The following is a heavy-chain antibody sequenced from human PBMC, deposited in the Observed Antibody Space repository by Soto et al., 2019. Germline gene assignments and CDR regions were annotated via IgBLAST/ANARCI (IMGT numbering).Heavy chain of an antibody. Sequence: SETLSLTCTVSGGSISSGGYYWSWIRQHPGRGLEWIGYIYYSGSTYYNPSLKSRVTISVDTSKNQFSLKLSSVTAADTAVYHCARVKTLRMVATTLRWFDPWGQGTLVTVSS. CDR1: GGSISSGGYY. CDR2: IYYSGST. D-gene: IGHD2-15*01. V-gene: IGHV4-31*03. CDR3: ARVKTLRMVATTLRWFDP. J-gene: IGHJ5*02.